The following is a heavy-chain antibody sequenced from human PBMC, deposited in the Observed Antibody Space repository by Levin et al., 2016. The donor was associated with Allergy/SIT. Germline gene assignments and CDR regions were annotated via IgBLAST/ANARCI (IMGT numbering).Heavy chain of an antibody. Sequence: GGSLRLSCAASGFTFSSYAMHWVRQAPGKGLEWVAVISYDGSNKYYADSVKGRFTISRDNSKNTLYLQMNSLRAEDTAVYYCARDTLYCSGGSCRLSGEYYYYYMDVWGKGTTVTVSS. CDR3: ARDTLYCSGGSCRLSGEYYYYYMDV. V-gene: IGHV3-30-3*01. J-gene: IGHJ6*03. D-gene: IGHD2-15*01. CDR2: ISYDGSNK. CDR1: GFTFSSYA.